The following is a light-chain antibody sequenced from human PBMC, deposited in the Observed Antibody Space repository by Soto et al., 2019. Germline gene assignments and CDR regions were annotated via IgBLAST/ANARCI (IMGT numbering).Light chain of an antibody. J-gene: IGLJ1*01. CDR2: GNR. V-gene: IGLV1-40*01. Sequence: QSALAQPPSVSGAPGQRVTISCTGSSSNIGAGFDVHWYLQLPGTTPKLFIYGNRNRPSGVPDRFSGSKSGTSASLAITGLRAEDEADYYCQSYDSRLSGFVFGTGTKVTVL. CDR1: SSNIGAGFD. CDR3: QSYDSRLSGFV.